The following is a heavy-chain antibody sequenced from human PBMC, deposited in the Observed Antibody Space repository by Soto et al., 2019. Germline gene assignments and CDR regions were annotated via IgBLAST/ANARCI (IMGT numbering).Heavy chain of an antibody. D-gene: IGHD3-3*01. Sequence: VGSLRLSCAASGFTVSSNYMSWVRQAPGKGLEWVSVIYSGGSTYYADSVKGRFTISRDNSKNTLYLQMNSLRAEDTAVYYCASSYYDFWSGDYYYYGMDVWGQGTTVTVS. CDR2: IYSGGST. V-gene: IGHV3-53*01. J-gene: IGHJ6*02. CDR1: GFTVSSNY. CDR3: ASSYYDFWSGDYYYYGMDV.